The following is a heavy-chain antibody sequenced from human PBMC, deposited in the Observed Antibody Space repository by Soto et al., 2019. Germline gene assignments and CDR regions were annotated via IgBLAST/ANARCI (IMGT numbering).Heavy chain of an antibody. D-gene: IGHD3-10*01. Sequence: QVQLVQSGAEVRKPGASVKVSCKSSGYTFTSYYLHWVRQAPGQGLEWMGMITPSDGSRTYAQDFQCRFMMTSGTSTSTVYLDFSTSRPEHTAVAYCARVLPLYIVGIIIYFDYWGKGSLVTVSS. J-gene: IGHJ4*02. V-gene: IGHV1-46*01. CDR2: ITPSDGSR. CDR3: ARVLPLYIVGIIIYFDY. CDR1: GYTFTSYY.